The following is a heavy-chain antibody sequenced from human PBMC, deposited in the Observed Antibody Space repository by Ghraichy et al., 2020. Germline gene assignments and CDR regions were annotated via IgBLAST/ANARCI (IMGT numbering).Heavy chain of an antibody. Sequence: GESLNISCAASGFTFSSRGMNWVRQAPGKGLEWLALIWFDGSNTYYADSVKGRFTISRDNSKNTLYLQMNSLRAEDTAVYYCARDYDSNGYLYYWGPGTLVTVSA. CDR3: ARDYDSNGYLYY. V-gene: IGHV3-33*01. CDR1: GFTFSSRG. D-gene: IGHD3-16*01. CDR2: IWFDGSNT. J-gene: IGHJ4*02.